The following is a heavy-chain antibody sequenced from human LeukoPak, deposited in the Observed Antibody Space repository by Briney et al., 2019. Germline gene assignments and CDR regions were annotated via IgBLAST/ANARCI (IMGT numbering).Heavy chain of an antibody. CDR1: GYSISSGYY. J-gene: IGHJ4*02. V-gene: IGHV4-38-2*02. Sequence: PSETLSLTCTVSGYSISSGYYWGWIRQPPGKGLEWIGSIYHSGSTYYNPSLKSRVTISVDTSKNQFSLKLSSVTAADTAVYYCARVIAARSTFDYWGQGTLVTVSS. CDR3: ARVIAARSTFDY. CDR2: IYHSGST. D-gene: IGHD6-6*01.